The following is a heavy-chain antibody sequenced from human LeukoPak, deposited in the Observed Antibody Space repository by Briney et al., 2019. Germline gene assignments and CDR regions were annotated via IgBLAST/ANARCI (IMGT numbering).Heavy chain of an antibody. CDR2: IYYSGST. Sequence: SETLSLTCTVSGGSISSYYWSWIRQPPGKGLEWIGYIYYSGSTSYNPSLKSRVTISVDTSKNQFSLKLSSVTAADTAVYYCARDEYNWNHREYYYYMDVWGKGTTVTVSS. CDR1: GGSISSYY. V-gene: IGHV4-59*12. D-gene: IGHD1-14*01. J-gene: IGHJ6*03. CDR3: ARDEYNWNHREYYYYMDV.